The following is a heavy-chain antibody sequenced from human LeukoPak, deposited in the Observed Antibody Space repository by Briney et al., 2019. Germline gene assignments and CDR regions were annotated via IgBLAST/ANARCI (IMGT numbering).Heavy chain of an antibody. CDR3: AGDGEGRRWLQFGAFDI. D-gene: IGHD5-24*01. Sequence: PSETLSLTCTVSGGSISSYYWSWIRQPPGKGLEWIGYIYYSGSTNYNPSLKSRVTISVDTSKNQFSLKLTSVTAADTAVYYCAGDGEGRRWLQFGAFDIWGQGTMVTVSS. CDR1: GGSISSYY. V-gene: IGHV4-59*01. CDR2: IYYSGST. J-gene: IGHJ3*02.